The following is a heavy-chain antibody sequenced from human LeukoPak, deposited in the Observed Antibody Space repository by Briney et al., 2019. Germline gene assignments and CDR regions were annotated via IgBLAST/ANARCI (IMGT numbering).Heavy chain of an antibody. CDR1: GFTFSSYE. CDR3: ARDGGSGILD. V-gene: IGHV3-48*03. Sequence: QTGGSLRLSCAASGFTFSSYEMNWVRQAPGKGLEWVSYISSNGSPIFYADSVKGRFTISRDNAKNSLSLLMNSLRAEDTAVYYCARDGGSGILDWGQGTLVAVSS. D-gene: IGHD3-10*01. J-gene: IGHJ4*02. CDR2: ISSNGSPI.